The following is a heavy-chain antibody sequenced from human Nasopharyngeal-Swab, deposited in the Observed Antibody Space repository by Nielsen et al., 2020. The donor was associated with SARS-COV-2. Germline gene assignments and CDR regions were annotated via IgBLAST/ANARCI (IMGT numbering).Heavy chain of an antibody. V-gene: IGHV3-73*01. CDR3: TRLRYSSGLDY. Sequence: GESLKISCAASGFTFSCSAMHWVCPASGKGLEWVGRIRCKANSYATAYAASVKGRFTISRDDSKNTAYLQMNSLKTEDTAVYYCTRLRYSSGLDYWGQGTLVTVSS. D-gene: IGHD6-25*01. CDR2: IRCKANSYAT. J-gene: IGHJ4*02. CDR1: GFTFSCSA.